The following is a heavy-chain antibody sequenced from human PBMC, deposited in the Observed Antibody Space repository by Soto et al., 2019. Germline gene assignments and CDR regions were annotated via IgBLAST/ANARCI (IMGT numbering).Heavy chain of an antibody. CDR1: GGSISSSNW. D-gene: IGHD1-26*01. J-gene: IGHJ4*02. CDR2: IYHSGST. Sequence: QVQLQESGPGLVKPSGTLSLTCAVSGGSISSSNWWSWVRQPPGKGLEWIGEIYHSGSTNYNPSLQSRVXXAXDXXKNQCSLKLSAVTAADTAVYYCARSIRGYRGSYDDWGQGTLVTVSS. CDR3: ARSIRGYRGSYDD. V-gene: IGHV4-4*02.